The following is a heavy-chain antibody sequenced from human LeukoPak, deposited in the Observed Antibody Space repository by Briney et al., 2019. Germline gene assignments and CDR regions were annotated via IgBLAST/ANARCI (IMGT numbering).Heavy chain of an antibody. Sequence: ESGGSLRLSCAASGFTFSNAWMSWVRQAPGKGLEWVGRIKSKTDGGTTDYAAPVKGRFTISRDDSKNTLYLQMNSLKTEDTAVYYCTTGIAAAGPRRRYFDYWGQGTLVTVSS. CDR2: IKSKTDGGTT. CDR1: GFTFSNAW. D-gene: IGHD6-13*01. V-gene: IGHV3-15*01. CDR3: TTGIAAAGPRRRYFDY. J-gene: IGHJ4*02.